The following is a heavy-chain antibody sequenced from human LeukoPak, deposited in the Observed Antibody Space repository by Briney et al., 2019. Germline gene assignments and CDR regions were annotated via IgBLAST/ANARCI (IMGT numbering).Heavy chain of an antibody. V-gene: IGHV3-66*01. J-gene: IGHJ4*02. Sequence: GGSLRLSCAASGFNVSSNYMSWVRQAPGMGLEWVSVIYSGGSTYYADSVKGRFTISRDNSKNTLYLQMNSLRAEDTAVYYCARDPRSGYYNYWGQGTLVTVSS. D-gene: IGHD3-22*01. CDR3: ARDPRSGYYNY. CDR1: GFNVSSNY. CDR2: IYSGGST.